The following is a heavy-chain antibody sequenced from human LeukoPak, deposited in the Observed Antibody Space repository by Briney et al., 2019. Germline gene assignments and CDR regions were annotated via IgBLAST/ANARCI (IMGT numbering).Heavy chain of an antibody. CDR3: ARVARQQLDDAFDI. CDR2: ISSSSSYI. D-gene: IGHD6-13*01. Sequence: PGGSLRLSCAASGFTFSSYSMNWVRQAPGKGLEWVSSISSSSSYIYYADSVKGRFTISRDNAKNSLYLQMNSLRAEDTAVYYCARVARQQLDDAFDIWGQGTMVTVSS. V-gene: IGHV3-21*01. J-gene: IGHJ3*02. CDR1: GFTFSSYS.